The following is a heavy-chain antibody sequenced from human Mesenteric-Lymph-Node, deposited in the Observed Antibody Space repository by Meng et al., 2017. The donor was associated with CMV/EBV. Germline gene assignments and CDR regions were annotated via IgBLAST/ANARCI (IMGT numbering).Heavy chain of an antibody. CDR3: ARDNGLLYFDY. J-gene: IGHJ4*02. CDR1: GFTVSSNY. CDR2: IYSCGST. Sequence: GESLKISCAASGFTVSSNYMSWVRQAPGKGLEWVSVIYSCGSTYYADSVKGRFTISRDNSKNTLYLQMNSLRAEDTAVYYCARDNGLLYFDYWGQGTLVTVSS. V-gene: IGHV3-66*03. D-gene: IGHD3-22*01.